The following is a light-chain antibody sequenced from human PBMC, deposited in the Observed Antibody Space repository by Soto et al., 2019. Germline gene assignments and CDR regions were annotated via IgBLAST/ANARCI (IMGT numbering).Light chain of an antibody. J-gene: IGKJ4*01. Sequence: RQSADALSLYPVERASLSCRASQSISTTFAWYQQKPGQTPRLLIYGASTRATGIPDRFSGGGSGTDFTLTISRLEPEDFAVYYCQQFSIYPLTFGEGTKVDIK. V-gene: IGKV3-20*01. CDR2: GAS. CDR3: QQFSIYPLT. CDR1: QSISTTF.